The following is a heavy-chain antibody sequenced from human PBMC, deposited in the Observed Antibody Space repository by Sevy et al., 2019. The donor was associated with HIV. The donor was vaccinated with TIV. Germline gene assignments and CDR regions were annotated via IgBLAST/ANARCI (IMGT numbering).Heavy chain of an antibody. D-gene: IGHD5-18*01. Sequence: GGSLRLSCAASGFTFSNAWMNWVRQAPGKGLEWVGRIKSKTDGGTTDYAARVKGRFTISRDDSKNTLYLQMNSLKTEDTAVYYCTTDGGGYNYGYSFDYWGQGTLVTVSS. CDR2: IKSKTDGGTT. CDR1: GFTFSNAW. V-gene: IGHV3-15*07. CDR3: TTDGGGYNYGYSFDY. J-gene: IGHJ4*02.